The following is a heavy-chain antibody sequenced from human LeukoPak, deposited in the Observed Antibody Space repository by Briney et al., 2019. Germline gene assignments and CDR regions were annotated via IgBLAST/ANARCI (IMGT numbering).Heavy chain of an antibody. J-gene: IGHJ2*01. CDR3: ARDAAVGYFDL. D-gene: IGHD6-19*01. CDR1: GFTFSSYE. Sequence: GGSLRLSCAAFGFTFSSYEMNWVRQAPGKGLEWVSYISSSGSTIYYADSVKGRFTISRDNAKNSLYLQMNSLRAEDTAVYYCARDAAVGYFDLWGRGTLVTVSS. CDR2: ISSSGSTI. V-gene: IGHV3-48*03.